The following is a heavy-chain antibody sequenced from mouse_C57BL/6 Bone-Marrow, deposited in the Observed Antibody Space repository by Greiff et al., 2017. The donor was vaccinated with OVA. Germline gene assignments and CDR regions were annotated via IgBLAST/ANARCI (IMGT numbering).Heavy chain of an antibody. J-gene: IGHJ2*01. Sequence: EVQLQQSGAELVRPGASVKLSCTASGFNIKDDYMHWVKQRPEQGLEWIGWIDPENGDTEYASKFQGKATITADTSSNTAYLQLSSLTSEDTAVYYCTTATTVVAGTYFDYWGQGTTLTVSS. V-gene: IGHV14-4*01. CDR3: TTATTVVAGTYFDY. CDR2: IDPENGDT. CDR1: GFNIKDDY. D-gene: IGHD1-1*01.